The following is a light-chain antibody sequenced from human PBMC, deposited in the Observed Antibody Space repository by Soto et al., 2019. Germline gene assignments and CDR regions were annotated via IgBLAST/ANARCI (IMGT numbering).Light chain of an antibody. CDR1: QSVSFN. Sequence: EIVMTQSPATLSASPGERASLSCRASQSVSFNLAWYQQKPGQAPRLLIYGASTRATGIPARFSGSGSGTEFTLTISSLQSEDFAVYYCQQYGDWPPGTFGQGTKVEIK. J-gene: IGKJ1*01. V-gene: IGKV3-15*01. CDR3: QQYGDWPPGT. CDR2: GAS.